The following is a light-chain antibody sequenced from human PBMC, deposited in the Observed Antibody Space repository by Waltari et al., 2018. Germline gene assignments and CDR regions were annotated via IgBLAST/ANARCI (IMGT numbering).Light chain of an antibody. CDR3: QQSDSMLFT. Sequence: DIQMTQSPSSLSASVGDRVSITCRTSQSISSYLNWYQQKPGKAPKLLIYDASTLQSGVPSRFSGSGSGTDFTLTISSLQPEDFATYHCQQSDSMLFTFGGGTKVEIK. J-gene: IGKJ4*01. V-gene: IGKV1-39*01. CDR2: DAS. CDR1: QSISSY.